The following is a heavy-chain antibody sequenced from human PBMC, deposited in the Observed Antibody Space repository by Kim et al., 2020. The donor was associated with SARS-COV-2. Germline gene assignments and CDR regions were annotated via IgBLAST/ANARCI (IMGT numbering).Heavy chain of an antibody. J-gene: IGHJ6*02. CDR3: ARSRDIVVVPAAMRYYYYGMDV. CDR2: IYYSGST. D-gene: IGHD2-2*01. V-gene: IGHV4-59*01. CDR1: GGSISSYY. Sequence: SETLSLTCTVSGGSISSYYWSWIRQPPGKGLEWIGYIYYSGSTNYNPSLKSRVTISVDTSKNQFSLKLSSVTAADTAVYYCARSRDIVVVPAAMRYYYYGMDVWGQGTTVTVSS.